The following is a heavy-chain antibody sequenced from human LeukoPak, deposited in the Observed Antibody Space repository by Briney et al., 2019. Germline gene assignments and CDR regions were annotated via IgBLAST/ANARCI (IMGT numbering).Heavy chain of an antibody. J-gene: IGHJ3*02. CDR3: ARVSRGTIDYGGNSDAFDI. CDR2: IYHSGST. CDR1: GGSISSGGYS. Sequence: PSQTLSLTCAVSGGSISSGGYSWSWIRQPPGKGLEWIGYIYHSGSTYYNPSLKSRVTISVDRSKNQFSLKLSSVTAADTAVYYCARVSRGTIDYGGNSDAFDIWGQGTMVTVSS. D-gene: IGHD4-23*01. V-gene: IGHV4-30-2*01.